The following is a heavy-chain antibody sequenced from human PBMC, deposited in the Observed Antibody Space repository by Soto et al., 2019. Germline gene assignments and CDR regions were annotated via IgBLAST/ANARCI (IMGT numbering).Heavy chain of an antibody. CDR2: ISGSGGST. CDR1: GFTFSSYA. CDR3: AKAYCSGGSCYYYYYYGMDV. J-gene: IGHJ6*02. Sequence: VQLVESGGGVVQPGRSLRLSCAASGFTFSSYAMSWVRQAPGKGLEWVSAISGSGGSTYYADSVKGRFTISRDNSKNTLYLQMNSLRAEDTAVYYCAKAYCSGGSCYYYYYYGMDVWGQGTTVTVSS. D-gene: IGHD2-15*01. V-gene: IGHV3-23*04.